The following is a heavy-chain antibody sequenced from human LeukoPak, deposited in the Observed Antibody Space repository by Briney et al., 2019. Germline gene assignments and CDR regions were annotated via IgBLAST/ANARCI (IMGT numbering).Heavy chain of an antibody. Sequence: GGSLRLSCAASGFTFSSYSMNWVRQAPGKGLEWVSFISTSSSYIYYADSLKGRFTISRDNAKKSLYLQINSLRAEDTAVYYCARDPYSGNYGTYYYYYMDVWGKGTTVTISS. CDR1: GFTFSSYS. CDR3: ARDPYSGNYGTYYYYYMDV. D-gene: IGHD1-26*01. CDR2: ISTSSSYI. J-gene: IGHJ6*03. V-gene: IGHV3-21*01.